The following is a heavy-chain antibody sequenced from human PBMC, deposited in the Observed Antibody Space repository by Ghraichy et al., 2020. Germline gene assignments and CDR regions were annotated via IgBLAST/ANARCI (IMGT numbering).Heavy chain of an antibody. Sequence: GGSLRLSCTASGFTFGDYAMSWVRQAPGKGLEWVGFIRSKAYGGTTEYAASVKGRFTISRDDSKSIAYQQMNSLKTEDPAVYYCTRDQGGEGAINPLYYYYYYMDVWGKGTTVTVSS. CDR1: GFTFGDYA. D-gene: IGHD1-26*01. V-gene: IGHV3-49*04. J-gene: IGHJ6*03. CDR2: IRSKAYGGTT. CDR3: TRDQGGEGAINPLYYYYYYMDV.